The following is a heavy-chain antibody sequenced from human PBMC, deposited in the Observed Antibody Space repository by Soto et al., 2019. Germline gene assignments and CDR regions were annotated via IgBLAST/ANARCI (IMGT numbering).Heavy chain of an antibody. J-gene: IGHJ4*02. D-gene: IGHD3-22*01. Sequence: ASVKVSCKASGYTFTSYGISWVRQAPGQGLEWMGWISAYNGNTNYAQKLQGRVTMTTDTSTSTAYMELRSLRSDDTAVYYCARDKDLSTSISIVVVTLDYWGQGTLVTVPS. CDR1: GYTFTSYG. CDR2: ISAYNGNT. V-gene: IGHV1-18*04. CDR3: ARDKDLSTSISIVVVTLDY.